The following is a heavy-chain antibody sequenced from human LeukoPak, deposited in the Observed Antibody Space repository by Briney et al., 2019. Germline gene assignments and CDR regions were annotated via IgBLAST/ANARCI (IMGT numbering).Heavy chain of an antibody. CDR3: ARGTLGGYYGSGSYSSGVAFDI. J-gene: IGHJ3*02. V-gene: IGHV3-30*04. Sequence: GGSLRLSCAASGFTFSSYAMHWVRQAPGKGLEWVAVISYDGSNKYYADSVKGRFTISRDNSKNTLYLQMNSLRAEDTAVYYCARGTLGGYYGSGSYSSGVAFDIWGQGTMVTVSS. D-gene: IGHD3-10*01. CDR1: GFTFSSYA. CDR2: ISYDGSNK.